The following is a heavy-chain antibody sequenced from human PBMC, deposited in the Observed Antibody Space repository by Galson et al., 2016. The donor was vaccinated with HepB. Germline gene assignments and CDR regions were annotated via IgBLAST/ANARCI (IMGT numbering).Heavy chain of an antibody. CDR3: AREAIAAAGTHDAFDI. J-gene: IGHJ3*02. Sequence: SLRLPCAASGFSVSSNYLIWVRQAPGKGLEWVSAIYSGGSTYYADAVKGHFTVSRDNPKNTVYLQMNSLRAEDTAVYYCAREAIAAAGTHDAFDIWGQGTMVTVCS. V-gene: IGHV3-53*01. CDR1: GFSVSSNY. CDR2: IYSGGST. D-gene: IGHD6-13*01.